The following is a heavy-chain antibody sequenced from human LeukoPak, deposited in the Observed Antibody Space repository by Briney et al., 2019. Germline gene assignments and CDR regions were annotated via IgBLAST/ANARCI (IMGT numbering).Heavy chain of an antibody. J-gene: IGHJ6*02. CDR3: ARDPMVRGYIYYYYYGMDV. Sequence: PSETLSLTCAVYGGSFSGYYWSWIRQPPGKGLEWIGEINHSGSTNYNPSLKSRVTISVDTSKNQFSLKLSSVTAADTAVYYCARDPMVRGYIYYYYYGMDVWGQGTTVTVSS. V-gene: IGHV4-34*01. D-gene: IGHD3-10*01. CDR1: GGSFSGYY. CDR2: INHSGST.